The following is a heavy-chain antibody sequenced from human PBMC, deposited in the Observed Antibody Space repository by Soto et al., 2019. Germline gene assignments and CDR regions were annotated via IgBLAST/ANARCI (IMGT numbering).Heavy chain of an antibody. D-gene: IGHD4-17*01. Sequence: QVQLVESGGGVVQPGRSLSLSCAASGFTFSSYGMHWVRQAPGKGLEWVAVISYDGTNKYYAGSVKGRFTISRDNSKNTLYLQMNSQRAEDTAVYYCAKAAGDYGGNAYYYYGMDVWCQGTTVTVSS. J-gene: IGHJ6*02. CDR1: GFTFSSYG. CDR3: AKAAGDYGGNAYYYYGMDV. CDR2: ISYDGTNK. V-gene: IGHV3-30*18.